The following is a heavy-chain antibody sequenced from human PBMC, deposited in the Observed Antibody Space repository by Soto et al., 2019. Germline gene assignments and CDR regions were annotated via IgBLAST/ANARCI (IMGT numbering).Heavy chain of an antibody. CDR2: ITPFFGTA. Sequence: QVQLVQSGAEVKKPGSSVKVSCKASGGTFSNYAISWVRQAPGQGLEWMGGITPFFGTANYAQKFQGRVTITADEXMSXAYMELSRLRSEDTAVYYCAQTLGSAVAGPGRFDLWGRGTLVTVSS. CDR3: AQTLGSAVAGPGRFDL. CDR1: GGTFSNYA. D-gene: IGHD6-19*01. V-gene: IGHV1-69*12. J-gene: IGHJ2*01.